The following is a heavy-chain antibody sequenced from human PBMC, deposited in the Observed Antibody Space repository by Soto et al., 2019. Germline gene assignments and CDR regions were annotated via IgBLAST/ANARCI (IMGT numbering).Heavy chain of an antibody. CDR1: GGSISSSSYY. V-gene: IGHV4-39*01. D-gene: IGHD3-9*01. Sequence: SETLSLTCTVSGGSISSSSYYWGWIRQPPGKGLEWIGSIYYSGSTYYNPSPKSRVTISVDTSKNQFSLKLSSVTAADTAVYYCARHSYYDILTTDYWGQGTLVTVSS. CDR3: ARHSYYDILTTDY. CDR2: IYYSGST. J-gene: IGHJ4*02.